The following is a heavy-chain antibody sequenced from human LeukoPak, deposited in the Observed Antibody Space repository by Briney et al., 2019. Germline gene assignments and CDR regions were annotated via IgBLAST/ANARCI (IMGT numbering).Heavy chain of an antibody. CDR2: ISSDGSVK. Sequence: GGSLRLSCSASGFTFSAYVVHWVRQAPGKGLEWLIGISSDGSVKYFGDSLRGRVTISRDNSNNTLYLAMNSLRIEDSAIYFCVREDNAFDIWGQGTMVTVS. V-gene: IGHV3-30*03. J-gene: IGHJ3*02. CDR1: GFTFSAYV. CDR3: VREDNAFDI.